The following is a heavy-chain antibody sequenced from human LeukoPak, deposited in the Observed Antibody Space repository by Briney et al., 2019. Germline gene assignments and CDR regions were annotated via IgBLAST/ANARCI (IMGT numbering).Heavy chain of an antibody. J-gene: IGHJ4*02. D-gene: IGHD3-10*02. CDR1: GFTFSSYG. CDR2: ISYDGSNK. CDR3: PKNLWPGVLDY. Sequence: PGGSLRLSCAASGFTFSSYGMHWVRQAPGKGLEWVAVISYDGSNKYYADSVKGRFTISRDNSKNTLYLQMNSLRAEDTAVYYCPKNLWPGVLDYWGKGTLSPSPQ. V-gene: IGHV3-30*18.